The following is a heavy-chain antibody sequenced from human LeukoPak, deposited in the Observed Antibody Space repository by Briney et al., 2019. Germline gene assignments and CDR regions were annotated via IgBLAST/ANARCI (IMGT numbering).Heavy chain of an antibody. V-gene: IGHV4-59*01. CDR3: AKGEYSRTSYYHYYMDV. Sequence: KPSETLSLTCTVSGGSISSYYWSWIRQPPGKGLEWIGYIYYSGSTNYNPSLKSRVTISVDTSKNQFSLKLSSVTAADTAVYFCAKGEYSRTSYYHYYMDVWGKGTTVTVSS. D-gene: IGHD6-6*01. CDR2: IYYSGST. CDR1: GGSISSYY. J-gene: IGHJ6*03.